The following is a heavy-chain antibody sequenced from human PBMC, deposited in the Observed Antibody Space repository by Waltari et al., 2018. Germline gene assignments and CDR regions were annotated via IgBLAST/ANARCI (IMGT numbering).Heavy chain of an antibody. Sequence: QVQLQQWGAGLLKPSETLSLTCAVYGGSFSGYYWSWIRQPPGKGLEWIGEINHSGSTNYNPSRKSRVTISVDTSKNQFSLKLSSVTAADTAVYYCARLAPMDVWGKGTTVTVSS. CDR3: ARLAPMDV. CDR2: INHSGST. CDR1: GGSFSGYY. V-gene: IGHV4-34*01. J-gene: IGHJ6*04.